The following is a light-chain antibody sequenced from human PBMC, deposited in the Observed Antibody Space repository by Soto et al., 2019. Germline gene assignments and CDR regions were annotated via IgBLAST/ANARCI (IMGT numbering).Light chain of an antibody. V-gene: IGLV3-25*02. J-gene: IGLJ3*02. CDR1: ALPKQY. CDR3: QSADSSGSWV. Sequence: SYELTQPPSVSVSPGQTARISCSGHALPKQYAYWYQQKSGQAPVLVIYRDTERPSGIPERFSGSSSGTTVTLTISGVQAEDEADYYCQSADSSGSWVFGGGTKVTVL. CDR2: RDT.